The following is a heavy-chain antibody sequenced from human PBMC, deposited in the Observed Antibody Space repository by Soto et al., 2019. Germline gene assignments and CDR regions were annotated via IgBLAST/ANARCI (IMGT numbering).Heavy chain of an antibody. J-gene: IGHJ5*02. CDR3: AKEKSSTSCCNWLDP. CDR1: GFIFSSSA. D-gene: IGHD2-2*01. Sequence: GGSPRPSYRVTGFIFSSSAMSMVRQAPGKGLEWVSAISGSGRSTYYADSVKGRFTISRDNSKNTLYLQMNSLRAEDTAVYYCAKEKSSTSCCNWLDPWGQG. CDR2: ISGSGRST. V-gene: IGHV3-23*01.